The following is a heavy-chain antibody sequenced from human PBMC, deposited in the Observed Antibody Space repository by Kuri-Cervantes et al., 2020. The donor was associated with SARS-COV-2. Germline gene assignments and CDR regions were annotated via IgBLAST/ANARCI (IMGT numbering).Heavy chain of an antibody. CDR3: AKGTRSSGYYCGLDF. V-gene: IGHV3-23*01. CDR1: GFTFSSYA. CDR2: ISGSGGST. D-gene: IGHD3-22*01. Sequence: GGSLRLSCAASGFTFSSYAMSWVRQAPGKGLEWVSTISGSGGSTYYADSVKGRFTISRDNSKNTLYLQMNSLRADDTAVYYCAKGTRSSGYYCGLDFWGQGTLVTASS. J-gene: IGHJ4*02.